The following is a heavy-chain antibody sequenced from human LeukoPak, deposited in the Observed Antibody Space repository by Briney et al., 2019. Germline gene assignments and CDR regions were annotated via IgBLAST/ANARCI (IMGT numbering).Heavy chain of an antibody. J-gene: IGHJ5*02. CDR1: GFTFSSYA. V-gene: IGHV3-66*01. CDR3: AREEDRWEWFDP. Sequence: GGSLRLSCAASGFTFSSYAMSWVRQAPGKGLEWVSVIDTGGRAYYPDSVKGRFTISRDTSKNTLYLQMNSLRAEDTAVYYCAREEDRWEWFDPRGQGTLVTVSS. CDR2: IDTGGRA. D-gene: IGHD1-26*01.